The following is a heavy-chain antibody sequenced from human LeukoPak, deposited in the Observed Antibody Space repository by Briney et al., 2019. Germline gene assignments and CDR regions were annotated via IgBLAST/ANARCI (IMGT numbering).Heavy chain of an antibody. Sequence: QPGGSLRLSCAASGFTFSSYWMSWVRQAPGKGLEWVANKKQDGSEKYYADSVKGRFTISRDNPKNSLYLQMNSLRAEDTAVYYCARMNYDILTGYYLRAFDVWGQRTMVTVSS. CDR2: KKQDGSEK. CDR3: ARMNYDILTGYYLRAFDV. CDR1: GFTFSSYW. D-gene: IGHD3-9*01. V-gene: IGHV3-7*02. J-gene: IGHJ3*01.